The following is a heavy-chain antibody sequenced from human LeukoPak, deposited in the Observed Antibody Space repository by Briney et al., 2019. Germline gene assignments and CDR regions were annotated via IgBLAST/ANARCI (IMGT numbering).Heavy chain of an antibody. J-gene: IGHJ4*02. CDR1: GGSLSGYY. CDR2: INHSGST. CDR3: ARLLSIAAAGHFDY. Sequence: SETLSLTCAVYGGSLSGYYWSWIRQPPGKGLEWIGEINHSGSTNYNPSLKSRVTISVDTSKNQFSLKLSSVTAADTAVYYCARLLSIAAAGHFDYWGQGTLVTVSS. V-gene: IGHV4-34*01. D-gene: IGHD6-13*01.